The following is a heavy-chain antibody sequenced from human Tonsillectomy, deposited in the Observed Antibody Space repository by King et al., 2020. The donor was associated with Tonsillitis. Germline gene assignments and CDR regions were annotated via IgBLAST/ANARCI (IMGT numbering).Heavy chain of an antibody. CDR2: IIPILGIA. Sequence: VQLVQSGAEVKKPGSSVKVSCKASGGTFSNYAISWVRQAPGQGLEWMGRIIPILGIANYAQKFQGRVTITADKSTSTAYMELSSLRSEDTAVYYCARDAGYCSGNSCYGYYYYMDVWGKGTTVTVSS. CDR3: ARDAGYCSGNSCYGYYYYMDV. V-gene: IGHV1-69*09. CDR1: GGTFSNYA. J-gene: IGHJ6*03. D-gene: IGHD2-15*01.